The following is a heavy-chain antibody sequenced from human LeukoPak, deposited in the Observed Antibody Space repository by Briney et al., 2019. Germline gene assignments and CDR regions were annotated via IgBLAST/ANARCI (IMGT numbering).Heavy chain of an antibody. CDR1: GYMLSNDD. CDR2: MNPHSGTS. Sequence: VASVTVSCKASGYMLSNDDLDWVRQAPGQGLEWMGVMNPHSGTSVSAQKFRGRISMTRDTTIDTAYMELSSLTSEDTAVYFCARGKGVGATNYFDLWGQGTLVSVSS. D-gene: IGHD1-26*01. CDR3: ARGKGVGATNYFDL. V-gene: IGHV1-8*01. J-gene: IGHJ4*02.